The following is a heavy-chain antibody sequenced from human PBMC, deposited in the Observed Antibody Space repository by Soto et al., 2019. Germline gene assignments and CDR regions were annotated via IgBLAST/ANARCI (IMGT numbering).Heavy chain of an antibody. CDR1: GGSISSGGYY. D-gene: IGHD3-10*01. CDR2: IYYSGST. J-gene: IGHJ6*04. V-gene: IGHV4-31*03. CDR3: ARGRGAITMVGGVPLLFHSGRDV. Sequence: SETLSLTCTVSGGSISSGGYYWSWIRQLPGKGLEWIGYIYYSGSTYYNPSRKSRVTISVDTSKNQFSLKLSSVTAADTAGYYCARGRGAITMVGGVPLLFHSGRDVGGKGTRVTVPS.